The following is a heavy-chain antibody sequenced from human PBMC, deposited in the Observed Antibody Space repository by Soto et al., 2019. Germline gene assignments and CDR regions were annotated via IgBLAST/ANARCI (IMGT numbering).Heavy chain of an antibody. D-gene: IGHD3-10*01. Sequence: QVQLVQSGAEVRTPGASVKVSCKASGYTFTSYDMKWVRQATGQGPEWMGWMNPDSGNTGYVQKFQGRVTMTRNTAISTAYMQLSSLRSEDTAVYYCARSVGGSNVNFDYWGQGTLVTVSS. CDR1: GYTFTSYD. V-gene: IGHV1-8*01. J-gene: IGHJ4*02. CDR2: MNPDSGNT. CDR3: ARSVGGSNVNFDY.